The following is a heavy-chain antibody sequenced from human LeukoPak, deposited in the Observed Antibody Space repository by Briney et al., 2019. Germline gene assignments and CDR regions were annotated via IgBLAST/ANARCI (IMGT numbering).Heavy chain of an antibody. V-gene: IGHV3-30*03. CDR3: VRSDWFDP. Sequence: GGSLRLSCAASGFTFSGYGMHWVRLAPGKGLEWVAVISYDGSHKYYADSVQDRFTISRDNAKNTLFLQMNSLRAEDTAVYYCVRSDWFDPWGQGTLVTVSS. CDR1: GFTFSGYG. CDR2: ISYDGSHK. J-gene: IGHJ5*02.